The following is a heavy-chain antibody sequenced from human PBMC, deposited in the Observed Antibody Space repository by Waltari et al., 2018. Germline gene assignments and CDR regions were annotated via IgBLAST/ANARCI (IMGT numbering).Heavy chain of an antibody. Sequence: EVQLVESGGDLVQPGGSLRLSCAASGFTFNIFWMTWVRQAPGKGREWVANIAEDGSELYYVYSVKGRFTISRDNAKNSLFLQMNSLRAEDTAVYYCARVLWGWPLDSWGQGTLVSVSS. D-gene: IGHD7-27*01. CDR2: IAEDGSEL. CDR1: GFTFNIFW. CDR3: ARVLWGWPLDS. V-gene: IGHV3-7*01. J-gene: IGHJ4*02.